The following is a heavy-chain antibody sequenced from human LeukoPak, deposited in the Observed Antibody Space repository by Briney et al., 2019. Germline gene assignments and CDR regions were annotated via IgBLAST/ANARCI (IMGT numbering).Heavy chain of an antibody. CDR3: ARDDHYSSSWYGVEH. D-gene: IGHD6-13*01. CDR1: GGSISSSSYY. V-gene: IGHV4-39*07. Sequence: SETLSLTCTISGGSISSSSYYWGWIRQPPGKGLEWIGSIYYRGSTYYNPSLKSRVTISVDTSKNQFSLKLSSVTAADTAVYYCARDDHYSSSWYGVEHWGQGTLVTVSS. CDR2: IYYRGST. J-gene: IGHJ1*01.